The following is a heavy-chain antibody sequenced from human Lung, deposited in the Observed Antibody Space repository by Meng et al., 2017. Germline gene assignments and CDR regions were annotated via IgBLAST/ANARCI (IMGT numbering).Heavy chain of an antibody. CDR3: ARGPTTMAHDFDY. Sequence: QVQLTQWGAGLLKTSEPLSLPCVVSGGSFSDYYWSWIRQPPGKGLEWIGEINRSGSTNYNPSLESRATISVDTSQNHLSLKLSSVTAADSAVYYCARGPTTMAHDFDYWGQGTLVTVSS. CDR2: INRSGST. V-gene: IGHV4-34*01. D-gene: IGHD4-11*01. J-gene: IGHJ4*02. CDR1: GGSFSDYY.